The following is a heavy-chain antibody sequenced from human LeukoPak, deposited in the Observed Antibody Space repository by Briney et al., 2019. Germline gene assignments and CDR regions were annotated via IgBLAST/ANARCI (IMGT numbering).Heavy chain of an antibody. D-gene: IGHD3-10*01. J-gene: IGHJ4*02. V-gene: IGHV4-39*01. CDR2: IYYSGST. Sequence: PSETLSLTCTVSGGSISSSSYYWGWIRQPPGKGLEWIGSIYYSGSTYYNPSLKSRVTISVDTSKNQFSLKLSSVTAADTAVYYCATDYYGSGSILGRGLYFDYWGQGTLVTVSS. CDR3: ATDYYGSGSILGRGLYFDY. CDR1: GGSISSSSYY.